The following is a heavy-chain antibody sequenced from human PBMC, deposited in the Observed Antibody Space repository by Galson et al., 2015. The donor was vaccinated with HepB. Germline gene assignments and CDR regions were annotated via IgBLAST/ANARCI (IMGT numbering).Heavy chain of an antibody. J-gene: IGHJ4*02. D-gene: IGHD3-16*01. CDR1: GFTFSDYY. Sequence: SLRLSCAASGFTFSDYYMSWIRQAPGKGLEWVSYISSSSSYTNYADSVKGRFTISRDNAKNSLYLQMNSLRAEDTAVYYCARFVPEGALPDYWGQGTLVTVSS. CDR2: ISSSSSYT. V-gene: IGHV3-11*06. CDR3: ARFVPEGALPDY.